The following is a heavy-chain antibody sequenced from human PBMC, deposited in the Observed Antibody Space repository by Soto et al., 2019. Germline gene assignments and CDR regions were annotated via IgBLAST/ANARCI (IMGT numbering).Heavy chain of an antibody. D-gene: IGHD6-19*01. CDR3: ARVAVADPYYYYYGMDV. CDR2: ISSSSSYI. J-gene: IGHJ6*02. Sequence: EVQLVESGGGLVKPGGSLRLSCAASGFTFSSYSINWVRQAPGKGLEWVSSISSSSSYIDYADSVKGRFTISRDNAKNSLYLQMNSLRAEDTAVYYCARVAVADPYYYYYGMDVWGQGTTVTVSS. CDR1: GFTFSSYS. V-gene: IGHV3-21*01.